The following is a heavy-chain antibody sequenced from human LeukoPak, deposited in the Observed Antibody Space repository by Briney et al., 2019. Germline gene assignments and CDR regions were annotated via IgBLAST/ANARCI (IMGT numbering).Heavy chain of an antibody. CDR3: ARNIVGATRGYYYYGMDV. D-gene: IGHD1-26*01. Sequence: ASVKVSCKASGGTFSSYAISWVRQAPGQGLEWMGRIIPILGIANYAQKFQGRVTITADKSTSTAYMELSSLRSEDTAVYYCARNIVGATRGYYYYGMDVWGQGTTVTVSS. CDR1: GGTFSSYA. V-gene: IGHV1-69*04. CDR2: IIPILGIA. J-gene: IGHJ6*02.